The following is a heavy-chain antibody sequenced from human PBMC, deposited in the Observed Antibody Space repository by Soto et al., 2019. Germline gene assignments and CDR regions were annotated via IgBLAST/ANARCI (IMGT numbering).Heavy chain of an antibody. D-gene: IGHD6-19*01. Sequence: GLDLEWLALIYWDDDKRYSPSLKSRLTITKDTSKNQVVLTMTNMDPVDTATYYCAHRVVAVAGTTFDYWGQGTLVTVSS. CDR3: AHRVVAVAGTTFDY. V-gene: IGHV2-5*02. J-gene: IGHJ4*02. CDR2: IYWDDDK.